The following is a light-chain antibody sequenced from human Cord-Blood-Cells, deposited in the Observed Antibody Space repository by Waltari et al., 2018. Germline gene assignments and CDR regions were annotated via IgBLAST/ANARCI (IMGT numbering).Light chain of an antibody. J-gene: IGKJ2*01. V-gene: IGKV1-39*01. CDR3: QQSYSTPHT. Sequence: IHMTQSISSLSASVEDRVTITCRASQSISSYLNWYQQKPGKAPKLLIYAASSLQSGVPSRFSGSGSGTDFTLTISSLQPEDFATYYCQQSYSTPHTFGQGTKLEIK. CDR1: QSISSY. CDR2: AAS.